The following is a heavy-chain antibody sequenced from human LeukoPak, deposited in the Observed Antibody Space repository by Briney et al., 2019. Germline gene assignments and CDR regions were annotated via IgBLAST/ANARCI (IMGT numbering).Heavy chain of an antibody. CDR3: ARGAMVDYDSSGYPNKDFDY. CDR1: GGSFSGYY. J-gene: IGHJ4*02. V-gene: IGHV4-34*01. Sequence: SETLSLTCAVYGGSFSGYYWGWIRQPPGKGLEWIGEINHSGSTNYNPSLKSRVTISVDTSKNQFSLKLSSVTAADTAVYYCARGAMVDYDSSGYPNKDFDYWGQGTLVTVSS. D-gene: IGHD3-22*01. CDR2: INHSGST.